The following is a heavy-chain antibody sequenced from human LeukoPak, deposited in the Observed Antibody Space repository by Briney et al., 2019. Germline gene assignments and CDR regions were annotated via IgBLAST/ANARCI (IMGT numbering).Heavy chain of an antibody. V-gene: IGHV1-18*04. Sequence: ASVKVSFNASGYTFSNYGISWVRQAHGLGLEWMGWTSYNGNTNYAQKFQDRITMTTDTSTTTAYMELRSLESDDTAVYYCARHSGSGWQALGYWGKGTLVTVSS. CDR2: TSYNGNT. CDR1: GYTFSNYG. D-gene: IGHD6-19*01. J-gene: IGHJ4*02. CDR3: ARHSGSGWQALGY.